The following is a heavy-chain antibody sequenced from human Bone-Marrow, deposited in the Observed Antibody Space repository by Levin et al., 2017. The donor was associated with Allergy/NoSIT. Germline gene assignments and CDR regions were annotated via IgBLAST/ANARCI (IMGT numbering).Heavy chain of an antibody. CDR1: GYTFADYF. CDR2: INPSGGST. Sequence: ASVKVSCKTSGYTFADYFVHWVRQAPGQGLDWMGMINPSGGSTTFTQKFRGRVILTRGTSTSTVYMDLTSLTSEDTAVYFCVRQGGGSCSSFDYWGQGTLVTVSS. V-gene: IGHV1-46*01. J-gene: IGHJ4*02. D-gene: IGHD2-15*01. CDR3: VRQGGGSCSSFDY.